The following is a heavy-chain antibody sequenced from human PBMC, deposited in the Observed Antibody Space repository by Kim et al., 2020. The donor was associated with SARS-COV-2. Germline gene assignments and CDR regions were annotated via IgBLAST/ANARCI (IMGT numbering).Heavy chain of an antibody. CDR3: VKDRSIPRDFFDI. V-gene: IGHV3-64D*09. CDR2: ISNDGADT. D-gene: IGHD2-2*02. CDR1: GFTFSTYP. J-gene: IGHJ3*02. Sequence: GGSLRLSCSASGFTFSTYPMHWVRQAPGKGLDFVSAISNDGADTYYAVSLEGRFTISRDNSKNTLFLQMSSLRPEDTALYYCVKDRSIPRDFFDIWGQGT.